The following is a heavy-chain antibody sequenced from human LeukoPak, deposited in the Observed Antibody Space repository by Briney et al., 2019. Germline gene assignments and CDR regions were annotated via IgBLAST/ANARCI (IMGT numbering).Heavy chain of an antibody. V-gene: IGHV3-74*01. J-gene: IGHJ4*02. CDR3: ARGPSGGRYYVGDY. D-gene: IGHD1-26*01. CDR1: GFTLSTYW. CDR2: INSDGSST. Sequence: GGSLRLSCAASGFTLSTYWMHWVRQAPGKGLVWVSRINSDGSSTSYADSVKGRFTISRGNAKNTLYLQMNSLRAEDTAVYYCARGPSGGRYYVGDYWGQGTLVTVSS.